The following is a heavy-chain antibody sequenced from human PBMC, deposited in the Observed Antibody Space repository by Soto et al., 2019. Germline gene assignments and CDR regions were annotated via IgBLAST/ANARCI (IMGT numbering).Heavy chain of an antibody. Sequence: QVQLVQSGAEVKKPGSSVKVSCKASGGTFSSYTISWVRQAPGQGLEWMGRIIPILGIANYAQKFQGRVTITADKSTSPAYLELSSLRSEDTAVYYCASRHVDPAAGFDYWGQGTLVTVSS. V-gene: IGHV1-69*02. J-gene: IGHJ4*02. CDR2: IIPILGIA. CDR3: ASRHVDPAAGFDY. D-gene: IGHD5-18*01. CDR1: GGTFSSYT.